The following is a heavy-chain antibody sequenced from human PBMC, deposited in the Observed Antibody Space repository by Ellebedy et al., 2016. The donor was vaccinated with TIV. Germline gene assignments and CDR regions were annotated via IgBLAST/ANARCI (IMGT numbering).Heavy chain of an antibody. J-gene: IGHJ3*02. D-gene: IGHD3-22*01. V-gene: IGHV3-30-3*02. CDR2: ISYDGSNK. CDR3: AKSDSSGYYYDDALDI. CDR1: GFTFSSYA. Sequence: GGSLRLXXAASGFTFSSYAMHWVRQAPGKGLEWVAVISYDGSNKYYADSVKGRFTISRDNSKNTLYLQMNSLRAEDTAVYYCAKSDSSGYYYDDALDIWGQGTMVTVSS.